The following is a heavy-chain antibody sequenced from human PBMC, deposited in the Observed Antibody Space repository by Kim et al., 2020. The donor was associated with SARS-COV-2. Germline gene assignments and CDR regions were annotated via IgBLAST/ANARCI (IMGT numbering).Heavy chain of an antibody. D-gene: IGHD1-26*01. CDR2: INPSITNT. CDR1: GYTFTSYW. J-gene: IGHJ4*02. V-gene: IGHV1-46*01. Sequence: ASVKVSCKASGYTFTSYWIHWVRQAPGQGLEWMGMINPSITNTRYAQSFQGRVTTTSDTSTSTATMELSSLTSEDTAVYYCARAWDQNFDFWGQGTLVTV. CDR3: ARAWDQNFDF.